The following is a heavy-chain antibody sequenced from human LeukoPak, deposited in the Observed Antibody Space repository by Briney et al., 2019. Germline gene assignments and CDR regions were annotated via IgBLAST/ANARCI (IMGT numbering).Heavy chain of an antibody. V-gene: IGHV3-74*01. D-gene: IGHD4-17*01. CDR2: INSDGSST. CDR3: ARDPSDDYGDYHDAFDI. J-gene: IGHJ3*02. CDR1: GFSFSVYW. Sequence: GGSLRLSCAASGFSFSVYWMHWVRQAPGKGLVWVSRINSDGSSTSYADSVKGRFTISRDNAKNTLYLQMNSLRAEDTAVYYCARDPSDDYGDYHDAFDIWGQGTMVTVSS.